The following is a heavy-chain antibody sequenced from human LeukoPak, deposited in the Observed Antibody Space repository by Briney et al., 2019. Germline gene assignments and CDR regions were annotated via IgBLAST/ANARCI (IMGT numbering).Heavy chain of an antibody. V-gene: IGHV1-2*02. Sequence: GASVKVSCKASGYTFTGYYMHWVRQAPGQGLEWMGWINPNSGGTNYAQKFQGRVTMTRDTSISTAHMELSRLKSDDTAVYYCALFPNTNHPLDYWGQGTLVTVSS. CDR2: INPNSGGT. CDR3: ALFPNTNHPLDY. J-gene: IGHJ4*02. D-gene: IGHD1-14*01. CDR1: GYTFTGYY.